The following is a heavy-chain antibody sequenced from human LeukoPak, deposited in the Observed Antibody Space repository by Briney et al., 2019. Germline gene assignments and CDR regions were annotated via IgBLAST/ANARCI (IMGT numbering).Heavy chain of an antibody. CDR3: ARGVTSAWYLRYYFEY. J-gene: IGHJ4*02. CDR1: GFIFGSYW. V-gene: IGHV3-7*03. CDR2: IKQDGSET. D-gene: IGHD6-13*01. Sequence: GESLRPSCAASGFIFGSYWMSWVRQVPGKGLEWVANIKQDGSETYYVDSVEGRFTISRDNAKNSLFLQMNSLRADDTALYYCARGVTSAWYLRYYFEYWGQGILVTVSS.